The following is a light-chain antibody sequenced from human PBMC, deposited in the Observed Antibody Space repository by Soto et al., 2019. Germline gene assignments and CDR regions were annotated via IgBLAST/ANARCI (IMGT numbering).Light chain of an antibody. J-gene: IGKJ2*01. CDR3: QRSFSAPRT. Sequence: DIQMSQSPSSLSASVGDSVTITCRASETIIDYLNLYQQQPGEAPKLLIFSASSLHSGVPSRFRGSGSGTHFTLTISSLQPEDFATYFCQRSFSAPRTFGQGNKLQAK. CDR1: ETIIDY. V-gene: IGKV1-39*01. CDR2: SAS.